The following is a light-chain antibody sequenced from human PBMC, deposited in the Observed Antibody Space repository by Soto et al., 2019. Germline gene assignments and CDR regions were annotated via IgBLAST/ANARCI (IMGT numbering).Light chain of an antibody. J-gene: IGKJ5*01. CDR3: QQYNNWPPIT. CDR2: GAS. CDR1: QSVSSSY. Sequence: EIVMTQSPATLSVSPGERAPLSCRASQSVSSSYLAWYQQKPGQAPRLLIYGASSRATGIPARFSGSGSGTEFTLTISSLQSEDFAVYYCQQYNNWPPITFGQGTRLEIK. V-gene: IGKV3D-15*01.